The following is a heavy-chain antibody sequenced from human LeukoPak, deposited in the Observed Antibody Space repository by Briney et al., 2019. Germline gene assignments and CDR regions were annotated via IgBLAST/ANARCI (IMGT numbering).Heavy chain of an antibody. CDR3: ARSHGLY. CDR1: GASMNTYL. Sequence: SETLSLTCTVSGASMNTYLWSRIRQPPGKGLEWIGYVSYSGTTNYNPSLKSRVTISIDTSRNQFSLNLNSVTAADTAVYYCARSHGLYWGQGTLVTVSS. V-gene: IGHV4-59*01. J-gene: IGHJ4*02. CDR2: VSYSGTT.